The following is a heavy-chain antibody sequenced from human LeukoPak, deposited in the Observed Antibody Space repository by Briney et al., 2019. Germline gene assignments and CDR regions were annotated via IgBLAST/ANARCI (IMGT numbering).Heavy chain of an antibody. D-gene: IGHD3-10*01. CDR1: GFTFSSYA. Sequence: PGGSLRLSCAASGFTFSSYAMSWIRQAPGEGLEWVSAIGDSGGSTYYADSVRGRFTISRDNSKNTLYLQMNSLRAEDTAVYYCARDARLIHYYGSGSYVDYWGQGTLVTVSS. V-gene: IGHV3-23*01. J-gene: IGHJ4*02. CDR3: ARDARLIHYYGSGSYVDY. CDR2: IGDSGGST.